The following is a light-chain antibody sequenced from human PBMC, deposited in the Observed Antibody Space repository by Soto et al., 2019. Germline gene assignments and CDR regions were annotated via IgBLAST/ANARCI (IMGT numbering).Light chain of an antibody. CDR3: CSYTVSRTYV. CDR1: ISDVGGYNY. Sequence: QSVLTQPASLSGSPGQSITISCTGTISDVGGYNYVSWYQQHPGKAPKLMIYAVSNRPSGVSNRFSGSKSGNTATLTISGLQAEDEADYYCCSYTVSRTYVFGTGTKVTVL. V-gene: IGLV2-14*01. CDR2: AVS. J-gene: IGLJ1*01.